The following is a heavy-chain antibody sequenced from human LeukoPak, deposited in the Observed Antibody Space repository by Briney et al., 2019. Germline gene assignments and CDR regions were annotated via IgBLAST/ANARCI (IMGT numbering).Heavy chain of an antibody. Sequence: PGGSLRLSCAASGFTFSDYYMSWIRQAPGKGLEWVSYISSSGSTIYYADSVKGRFTISRDNAKNTLYLQMNSLRAEDTAVYYCAHERIAAALDYWGQGTLVTVSS. V-gene: IGHV3-11*04. CDR3: AHERIAAALDY. CDR2: ISSSGSTI. CDR1: GFTFSDYY. J-gene: IGHJ4*02. D-gene: IGHD6-13*01.